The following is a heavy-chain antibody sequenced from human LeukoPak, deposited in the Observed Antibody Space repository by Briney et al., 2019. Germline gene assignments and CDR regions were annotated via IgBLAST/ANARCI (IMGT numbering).Heavy chain of an antibody. V-gene: IGHV5-51*01. D-gene: IGHD1-26*01. Sequence: GESLKIPCKGSGYSFTSYWIGWVRQMPGKGLGWMGIVYPGDSDTRYSPSVQGQGPPAADKSISPAHLQGSGLKASDTAMYYCARYKIVGATRNFDYWGQGTLVTVSS. CDR2: VYPGDSDT. CDR3: ARYKIVGATRNFDY. J-gene: IGHJ4*02. CDR1: GYSFTSYW.